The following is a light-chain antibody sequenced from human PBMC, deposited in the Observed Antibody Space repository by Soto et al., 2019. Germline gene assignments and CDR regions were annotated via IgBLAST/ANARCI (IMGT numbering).Light chain of an antibody. CDR1: SSDVGGYDF. V-gene: IGLV2-8*01. CDR2: EVT. CDR3: SSYAGSTI. J-gene: IGLJ2*01. Sequence: QSALTQPPSASGSPGQPVTISCTGTSSDVGGYDFVSWYQQHPGKAPKLVIYEVTRRPSGVPDRFSGSKSGNTASLTVSGLQAEDEAVYYCSSYAGSTIFGGGTKVTVL.